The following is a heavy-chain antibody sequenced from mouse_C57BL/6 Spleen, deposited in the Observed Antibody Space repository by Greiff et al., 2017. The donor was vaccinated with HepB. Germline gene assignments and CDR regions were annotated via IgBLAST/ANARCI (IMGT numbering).Heavy chain of an antibody. D-gene: IGHD4-1*01. Sequence: EVQVVESGGGLVKPGGSLKLSCAASGFTFSSYAMSWVRQTPEKRLEWVATISDGGSYTYYPDNVKGRFTISRDNAKNNLYLQMSHLKSEDTAMYYCARDSNWDDYFDYWGQGTTLTVSS. J-gene: IGHJ2*01. CDR1: GFTFSSYA. CDR2: ISDGGSYT. V-gene: IGHV5-4*01. CDR3: ARDSNWDDYFDY.